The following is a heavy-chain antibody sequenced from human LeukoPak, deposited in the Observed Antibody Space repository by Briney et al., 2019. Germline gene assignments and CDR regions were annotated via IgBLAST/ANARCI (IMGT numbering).Heavy chain of an antibody. CDR2: INNDGRST. J-gene: IGHJ5*02. V-gene: IGHV3-74*01. Sequence: GGSLRLSCAASGFTFSTSWMSWVRQAPGKGLVWVSHINNDGRSTRYADSVKGRFTISRDNAKNTLYLQMNSLRAEDTAVYYCARGRGSYGWFDPWGQGTLVTVSS. D-gene: IGHD3-10*01. CDR3: ARGRGSYGWFDP. CDR1: GFTFSTSW.